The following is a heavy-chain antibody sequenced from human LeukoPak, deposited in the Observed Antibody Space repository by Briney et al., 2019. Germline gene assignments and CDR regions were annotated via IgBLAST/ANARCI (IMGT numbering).Heavy chain of an antibody. D-gene: IGHD2-2*01. J-gene: IGHJ4*02. CDR3: ARDIFGTSRPSDY. Sequence: ASVKVSCKASGYTFTSYVIDWVRQAPGQRLEWMGWINAGNGNTKYSQQFQDRVTITRDTSANTAYMELTSLRSEDTAVYYCARDIFGTSRPSDYWGQGTLVTVSS. CDR2: INAGNGNT. V-gene: IGHV1-3*01. CDR1: GYTFTSYV.